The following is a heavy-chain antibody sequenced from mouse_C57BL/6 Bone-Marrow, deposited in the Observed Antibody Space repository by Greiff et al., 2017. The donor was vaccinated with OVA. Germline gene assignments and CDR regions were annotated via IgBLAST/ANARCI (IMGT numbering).Heavy chain of an antibody. CDR1: GFTFSSYA. J-gene: IGHJ4*01. V-gene: IGHV5-4*01. CDR2: ISDGGSYT. D-gene: IGHD1-2*01. CDR3: ARECMLLRPVDGAMDY. Sequence: EVKLVESGGGLVKPGGSLKLSCAASGFTFSSYAMSWVRQTPEKRLEWVATISDGGSYTYYPDNVKGRFTISRDNAKNNLYLQMSHLKSEDTAMYYCARECMLLRPVDGAMDYWGQGTSVTVSS.